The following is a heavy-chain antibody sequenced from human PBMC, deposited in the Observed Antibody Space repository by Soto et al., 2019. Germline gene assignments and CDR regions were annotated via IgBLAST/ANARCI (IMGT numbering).Heavy chain of an antibody. CDR2: IRRKANSYTT. V-gene: IGHV3-72*01. CDR1: GLIFSDYH. CDR3: AMLGGWSGGSSGMDV. Sequence: EVQLVESGGGLVQPGGSLRLSCAASGLIFSDYHMDWVRQAPGKGLEWVGRIRRKANSYTTEYAASVKGRFTISRDDSKNSRYLQMSSLKSEDTAVYYCAMLGGWSGGSSGMDVWGQGTTVTVSS. J-gene: IGHJ6*02. D-gene: IGHD6-19*01.